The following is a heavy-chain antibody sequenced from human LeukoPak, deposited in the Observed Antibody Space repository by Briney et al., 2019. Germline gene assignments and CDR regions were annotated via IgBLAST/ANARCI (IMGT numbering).Heavy chain of an antibody. D-gene: IGHD3-22*01. CDR2: INHSGST. Sequence: PSETLSLTCAVYGGSFSGYYWSWIRQPPGKGLEWIGEINHSGSTNYNPSLKSRVTISVDTSKNKFSLKLSSVTAADTAVYYCARQRNYYDSSGFNWFDPWGQGTLVTVSS. CDR3: ARQRNYYDSSGFNWFDP. V-gene: IGHV4-34*01. CDR1: GGSFSGYY. J-gene: IGHJ5*02.